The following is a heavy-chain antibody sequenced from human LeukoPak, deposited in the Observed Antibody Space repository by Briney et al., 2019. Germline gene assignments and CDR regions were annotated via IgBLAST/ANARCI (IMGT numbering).Heavy chain of an antibody. J-gene: IGHJ5*02. CDR3: ARTGDYGWFDP. D-gene: IGHD4-17*01. CDR1: GFTFSSYA. Sequence: GGSLRLSCAASGFTFSSYAMHWVRQAPGKGLEWVAVISYDGSNKYYADSVKGRFTISRDNSKNTLHLQMNSLRAEDTAVYYCARTGDYGWFDPWGQGTLVTVSS. V-gene: IGHV3-30-3*01. CDR2: ISYDGSNK.